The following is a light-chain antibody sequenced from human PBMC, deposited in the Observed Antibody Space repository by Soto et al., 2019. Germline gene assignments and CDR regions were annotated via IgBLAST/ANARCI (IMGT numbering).Light chain of an antibody. J-gene: IGKJ5*01. CDR1: QGISNY. CDR3: QKYNSAPLIT. Sequence: DIQMTQSPSSLSASVGDRVTITCRASQGISNYLAWYQQKPGKVPKLLIYGASTLQSGVPSRFSGSGSGTDFTLTISSLQPEDVATYYCQKYNSAPLITFGQGTRLEIK. V-gene: IGKV1-27*01. CDR2: GAS.